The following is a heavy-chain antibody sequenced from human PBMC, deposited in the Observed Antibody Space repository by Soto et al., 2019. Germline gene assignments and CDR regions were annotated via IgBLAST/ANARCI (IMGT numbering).Heavy chain of an antibody. CDR3: GSDTAPGGEWDGLDI. CDR1: GGTFSSYT. Sequence: QVQLVQSGAEVKKPGSSVKVSCKASGGTFSSYTISWVRQAPGQGLEWMGRIIPILGIANYAQKFQGRVTITADKPTSKVYMELSSLRSEYMGVYCCGSDTAPGGEWDGLDIWRQGTIATVSS. J-gene: IGHJ3*02. V-gene: IGHV1-69*02. CDR2: IIPILGIA. D-gene: IGHD3-3*01.